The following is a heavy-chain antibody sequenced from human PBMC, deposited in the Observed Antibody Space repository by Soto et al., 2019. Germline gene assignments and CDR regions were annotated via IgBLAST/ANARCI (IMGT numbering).Heavy chain of an antibody. Sequence: EVQLLESGGGLVQPGGSLRLSCAASGFTFSSYAMSWVRQAPGKGLEWVSSISGSGDTIYYADFMKGRFTISRDNSKNTLYLQMNSLRAEDTALYYCAKGPGSYSDFDYWGQGTLVTVSS. D-gene: IGHD1-26*01. CDR3: AKGPGSYSDFDY. CDR2: ISGSGDTI. V-gene: IGHV3-23*01. CDR1: GFTFSSYA. J-gene: IGHJ4*02.